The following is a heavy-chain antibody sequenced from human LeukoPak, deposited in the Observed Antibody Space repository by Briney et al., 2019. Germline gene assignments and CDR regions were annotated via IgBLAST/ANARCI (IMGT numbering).Heavy chain of an antibody. Sequence: GGSLRLSCAASGFTFGSYAMNWVRQAPGKGLEWVSAITGSTGTTYYADSVKGRFTVSRDNSKNTLYLQVNSQRAEDTAVYYCAREGSDNSGYDLDFWGQGTLVTVSS. J-gene: IGHJ4*02. CDR1: GFTFGSYA. D-gene: IGHD3-9*01. CDR2: ITGSTGTT. V-gene: IGHV3-23*01. CDR3: AREGSDNSGYDLDF.